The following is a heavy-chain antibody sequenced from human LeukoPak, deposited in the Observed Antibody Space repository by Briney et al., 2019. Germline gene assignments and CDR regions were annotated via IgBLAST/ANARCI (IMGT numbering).Heavy chain of an antibody. J-gene: IGHJ6*02. CDR3: ARVTAMSDYYGMDV. Sequence: ASVKVSCKASGYTFTSYYMHWVRQAPGQGLEWMGIINPSGGSTSYAQKFQGRVTMTRDTSISTAYMELSRLRSDDTAVYYCARVTAMSDYYGMDVWGQGTTVTVSS. CDR2: INPSGGST. V-gene: IGHV1-46*01. D-gene: IGHD5-18*01. CDR1: GYTFTSYY.